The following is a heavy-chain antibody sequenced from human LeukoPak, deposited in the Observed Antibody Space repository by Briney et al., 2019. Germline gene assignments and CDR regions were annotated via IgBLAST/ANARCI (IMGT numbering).Heavy chain of an antibody. Sequence: SETLSLTCAVYGGSFSGYYWSWIRQPPGKGLEWIGEINHSGSTNYNPSLKSRVTISVDTSKNQFSLKLSSVTAADTAVYYCASRDANTAAAFDIWGQGTMLTVSS. CDR3: ASRDANTAAAFDI. CDR1: GGSFSGYY. D-gene: IGHD2-21*02. J-gene: IGHJ3*02. V-gene: IGHV4-34*01. CDR2: INHSGST.